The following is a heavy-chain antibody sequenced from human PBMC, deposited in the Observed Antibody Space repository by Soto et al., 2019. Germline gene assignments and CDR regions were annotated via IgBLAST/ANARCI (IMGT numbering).Heavy chain of an antibody. D-gene: IGHD6-19*01. J-gene: IGHJ6*02. CDR2: IHPNTGGT. Sequence: QVQLVQSGAEVRKPGASVKVSCKASGYPYTNSYMHWVRQAPGQGLEWMGWIHPNTGGTNYAQKFQGRVTMTRDTSVSTVYMELNRLTSDDTAIYFCASDFRTRGWFRQAGNFAMDVWGQGTTVPGS. V-gene: IGHV1-2*02. CDR1: GYPYTNSY. CDR3: ASDFRTRGWFRQAGNFAMDV.